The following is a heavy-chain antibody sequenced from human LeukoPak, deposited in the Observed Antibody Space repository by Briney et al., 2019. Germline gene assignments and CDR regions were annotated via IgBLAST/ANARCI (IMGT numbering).Heavy chain of an antibody. CDR1: GFTFNNYG. CDR3: AKDSLPIYGSGSYYHLGFDY. D-gene: IGHD3-10*01. Sequence: GGSLRLSCAASGFTFNNYGMHWVRQAPGKGLYWVAVISSDGSNKYYTDSVKGRFTISRDNSKNTLYLQMNSLRAEDTAVYYCAKDSLPIYGSGSYYHLGFDYWGQGTLVTVSS. J-gene: IGHJ4*02. CDR2: ISSDGSNK. V-gene: IGHV3-30*18.